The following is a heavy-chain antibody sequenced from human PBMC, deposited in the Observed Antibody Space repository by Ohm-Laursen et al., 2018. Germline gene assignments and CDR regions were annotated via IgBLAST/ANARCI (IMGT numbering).Heavy chain of an antibody. V-gene: IGHV3-72*01. D-gene: IGHD2/OR15-2a*01. CDR2: SRDKANSYTT. CDR1: GFSVSNNY. J-gene: IGHJ3*01. CDR3: ARTRNFQPYDV. Sequence: SLRLSCTATGFSVSNNYLIWVRQAPGKGLELVARSRDKANSYTTACVASVKGRFSISRDDSENSLYLQMNSLKTEDTAVYYCARTRNFQPYDVWGQGTMVIVSS.